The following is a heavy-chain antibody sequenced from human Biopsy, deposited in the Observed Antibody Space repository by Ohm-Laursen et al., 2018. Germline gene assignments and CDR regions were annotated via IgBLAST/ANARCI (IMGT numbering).Heavy chain of an antibody. D-gene: IGHD2/OR15-2a*01. Sequence: SETLSLTCIVSGGSFTGHYWSWIRQPPGKGLEWIGHISYTGYTSYNASLKSRVTISVDTSRNHFSLRLSSLTAADTDVYYCARGSNDFGGLYFPRWGQGTLLTVSS. J-gene: IGHJ4*02. CDR1: GGSFTGHY. CDR3: ARGSNDFGGLYFPR. V-gene: IGHV4-59*11. CDR2: ISYTGYT.